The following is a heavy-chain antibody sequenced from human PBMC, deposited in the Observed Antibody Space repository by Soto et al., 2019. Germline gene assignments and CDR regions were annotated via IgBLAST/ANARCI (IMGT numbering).Heavy chain of an antibody. D-gene: IGHD2-2*01. CDR1: GGSISSGSYF. CDR2: IYYSGST. CDR3: ARHSGTSWSYYYYGMDV. J-gene: IGHJ6*02. Sequence: ETLSLTCTVSGGSISSGSYFWGWIRQPPGKGLEWIGSIYYSGSTYYNPSLKSRVTVSVDTSKNQFSLKLSSVTAADTAVYYCARHSGTSWSYYYYGMDVWGQGTTVTVSS. V-gene: IGHV4-39*01.